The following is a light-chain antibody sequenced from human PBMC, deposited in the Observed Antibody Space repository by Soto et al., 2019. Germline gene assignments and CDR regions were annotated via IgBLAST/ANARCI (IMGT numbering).Light chain of an antibody. J-gene: IGKJ5*01. CDR3: QQYDNPRSG. CDR1: QDISNY. V-gene: IGKV1-33*01. CDR2: DAS. Sequence: DIQMTQSPSSLSASVGDRVTITCQASQDISNYLNWYQQKPGKAPKLLIYDASNLETGVPSRFSGSGSGTDFTFTISSLQPEDIATYYCQQYDNPRSGFGQGTRLEIK.